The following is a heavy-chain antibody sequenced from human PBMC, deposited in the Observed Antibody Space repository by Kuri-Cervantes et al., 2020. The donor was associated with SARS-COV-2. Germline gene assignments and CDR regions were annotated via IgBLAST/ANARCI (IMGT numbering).Heavy chain of an antibody. CDR1: GGTFSSYA. CDR3: ARGRIAVAGWLVGY. D-gene: IGHD6-19*01. V-gene: IGHV1-69*10. J-gene: IGHJ4*02. Sequence: SVKVSCKASGGTFSSYAISWVRQAPGQGLEWMGGIIPILGIANYAQKFQGRVTITADKSTSTAYMELSSLRSEDTAVYYCARGRIAVAGWLVGYWGQGTLVTVSS. CDR2: IIPILGIA.